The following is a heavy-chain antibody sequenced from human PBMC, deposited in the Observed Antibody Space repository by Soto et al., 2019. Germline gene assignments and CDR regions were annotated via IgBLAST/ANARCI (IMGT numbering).Heavy chain of an antibody. CDR1: GYTFTSYG. CDR2: ISAYNGNT. Sequence: QVQLVQSGAAVKKPGASVQVSCKASGYTFTSYGITWVRQAPGQGLEWMGWISAYNGNTNYAQKLQGRVTMTTDTYTSTAYMELRSLRSDDTAVYDCARTSTAMATRGGYFDYWGQGTLVTVSS. CDR3: ARTSTAMATRGGYFDY. V-gene: IGHV1-18*01. D-gene: IGHD5-18*01. J-gene: IGHJ4*02.